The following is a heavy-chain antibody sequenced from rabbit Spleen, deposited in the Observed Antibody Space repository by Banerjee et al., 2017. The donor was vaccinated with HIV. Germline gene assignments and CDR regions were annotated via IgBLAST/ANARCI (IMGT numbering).Heavy chain of an antibody. V-gene: IGHV1S47*01. J-gene: IGHJ4*01. CDR1: GFDFSNYG. Sequence: QEQLVESGGGLVQPGGSLKLSCKASGFDFSNYGVTWVRQAPGKGLEWIGYIDPIFGRTYYASWVNGRFTISSHNAQNTLYLQLNSLTAADTATYFCVRDAGRGDYIDGVFNLWGPGTLVTVS. CDR2: IDPIFGRT. CDR3: VRDAGRGDYIDGVFNL. D-gene: IGHD8-1*01.